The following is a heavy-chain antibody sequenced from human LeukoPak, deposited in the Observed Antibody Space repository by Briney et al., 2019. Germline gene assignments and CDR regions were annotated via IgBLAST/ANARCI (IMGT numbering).Heavy chain of an antibody. V-gene: IGHV3-30*18. CDR1: GFTFRSYG. CDR2: ISYDGSNK. CDR3: AKGEQLVRSYYFDY. Sequence: GGSLRLSCAASGFTFRSYGMHWVRQAPGKGLEWVAVISYDGSNKYYADSVKGRFTISRDNSKNTLYLQMNSLRAEDTAVYYCAKGEQLVRSYYFDYWGRGTLVTVSS. D-gene: IGHD6-6*01. J-gene: IGHJ4*02.